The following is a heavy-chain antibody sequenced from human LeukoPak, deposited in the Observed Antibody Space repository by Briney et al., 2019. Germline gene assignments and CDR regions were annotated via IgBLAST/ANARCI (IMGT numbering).Heavy chain of an antibody. V-gene: IGHV3-7*01. CDR3: ARAGYDY. Sequence: PGGSLRLSCAASGFTFSSYGMHWVRQAPGKGLEWVANIKQDGSEKYYVDSVKGRFTISRDNAKNSLYLQMNSLRAEDTAVYYCARAGYDYWGQGTLVTVSS. D-gene: IGHD5-12*01. CDR2: IKQDGSEK. J-gene: IGHJ4*02. CDR1: GFTFSSYG.